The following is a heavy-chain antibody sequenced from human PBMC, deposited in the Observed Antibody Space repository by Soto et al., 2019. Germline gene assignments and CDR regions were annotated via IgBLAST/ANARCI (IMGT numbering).Heavy chain of an antibody. D-gene: IGHD2-2*01. CDR2: ISGSGGST. V-gene: IGHV3-23*01. Sequence: GGSLRLSCAASGFTFSSYAMSWVRQAPGKGLEWVSAISGSGGSTYYADSVKGRFTISRDNSKNTLYLQMNSLRAEDTYVYYCAKKPDCSSASCYDYWGQGTLVTVSS. J-gene: IGHJ4*02. CDR1: GFTFSSYA. CDR3: AKKPDCSSASCYDY.